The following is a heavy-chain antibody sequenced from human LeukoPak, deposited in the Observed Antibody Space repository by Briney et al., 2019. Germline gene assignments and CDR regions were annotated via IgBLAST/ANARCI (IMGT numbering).Heavy chain of an antibody. V-gene: IGHV4-4*07. J-gene: IGHJ4*02. Sequence: PSETLSLTCTVSGGSISGYYWSWIRQPAGKGLEWIGRTSGTTNYNPSLKSRVTMSVDTSKNEFSLKLNSVTAADTAVYCCARVGDWNDLVYWGQGTLVTVSS. CDR3: ARVGDWNDLVY. CDR2: TSGTT. CDR1: GGSISGYY. D-gene: IGHD1-1*01.